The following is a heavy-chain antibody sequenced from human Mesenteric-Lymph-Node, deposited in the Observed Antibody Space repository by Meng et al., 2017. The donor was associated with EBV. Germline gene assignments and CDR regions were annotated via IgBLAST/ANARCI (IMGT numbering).Heavy chain of an antibody. Sequence: QVQLQQSGPGLVKPSQTLSLTCAISGDSVSNPNVAWNWIRQSPSRGLEWLGRTYYRSKWYNEYAQSVKGRITINPDTSKSEFSLQLNSVTPDDTAVYYCSRESWRAFDYWGQGTLVTVSS. CDR2: TYYRSKWYN. J-gene: IGHJ4*02. V-gene: IGHV6-1*01. CDR1: GDSVSNPNVA. CDR3: SRESWRAFDY.